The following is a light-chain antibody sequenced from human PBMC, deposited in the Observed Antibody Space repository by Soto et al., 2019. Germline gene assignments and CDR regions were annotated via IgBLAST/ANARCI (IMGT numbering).Light chain of an antibody. J-gene: IGLJ3*02. CDR3: CSAAGSYTWV. CDR1: SNDVGAYNF. Sequence: QSALTQPRSVSGSPGQSVTSSCAGTSNDVGAYNFVSWYQQHPGKAPKLMIYYVTGRPSVVPDRFSGSKSDNTASLTISGLQAEDEADYYCCSAAGSYTWVCGGGTKVTVL. CDR2: YVT. V-gene: IGLV2-11*01.